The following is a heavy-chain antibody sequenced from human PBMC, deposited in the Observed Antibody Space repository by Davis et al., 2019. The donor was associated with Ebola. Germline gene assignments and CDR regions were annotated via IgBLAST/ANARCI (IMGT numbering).Heavy chain of an antibody. Sequence: SETLSLTCTVSGGSISSYYWSWIRQPPGKGLEWIGYIYYSGSTNYNPSLKSRVTISVDTSKNQFSLKLSSVTAADTAVYYCARGLVVVAARGWALYYGMDVWGKGTTITVSS. CDR1: GGSISSYY. CDR3: ARGLVVVAARGWALYYGMDV. CDR2: IYYSGST. J-gene: IGHJ6*04. D-gene: IGHD2-15*01. V-gene: IGHV4-59*08.